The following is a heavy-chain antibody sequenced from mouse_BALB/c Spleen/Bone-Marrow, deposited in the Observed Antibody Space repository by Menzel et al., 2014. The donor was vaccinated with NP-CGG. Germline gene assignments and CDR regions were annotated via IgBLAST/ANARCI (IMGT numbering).Heavy chain of an antibody. J-gene: IGHJ2*01. CDR1: GYAFSSYW. CDR2: IYPGDGDT. V-gene: IGHV1-80*01. Sequence: QVQLKQSGAELVRPGSSVKISCKASGYAFSSYWMNWVKQRPGRGPEWIGQIYPGDGDTNYSGKFKGKATLTADESSSTAYMQLSSLTSEDSAVYFCAFGNYDFDYWGQGTTLTVSS. D-gene: IGHD2-1*01. CDR3: AFGNYDFDY.